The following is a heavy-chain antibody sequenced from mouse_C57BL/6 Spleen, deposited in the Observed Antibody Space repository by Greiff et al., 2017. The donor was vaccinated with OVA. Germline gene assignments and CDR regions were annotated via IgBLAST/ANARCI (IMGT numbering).Heavy chain of an antibody. CDR1: GYTFTSYW. CDR2: IDPSDSYT. J-gene: IGHJ2*01. CDR3: ARLGFDY. V-gene: IGHV1-69*01. Sequence: QVQLQQPGAELVMPGASVKLSCKASGYTFTSYWMHWVKQRPGQGLEWIGEIDPSDSYTNYNQTFKGKSTLTVDKSSSTAYMQLSSLTSEDSAVYYCARLGFDYWGQGTTLTVSS. D-gene: IGHD4-1*01.